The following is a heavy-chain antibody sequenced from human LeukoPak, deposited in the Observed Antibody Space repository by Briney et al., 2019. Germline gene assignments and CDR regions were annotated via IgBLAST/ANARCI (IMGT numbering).Heavy chain of an antibody. Sequence: GGSLRRSCAASGFTFSSYGMHWVRQAPGKGLEWVAVIWYDGSNKYYADSVKGRFTISRDNSKNTLYLQMNSLRAEDTAVYYCARDAKVLLWFGESDSGFDYWGQGTLVTVSS. J-gene: IGHJ4*02. D-gene: IGHD3-10*01. CDR1: GFTFSSYG. CDR3: ARDAKVLLWFGESDSGFDY. V-gene: IGHV3-33*01. CDR2: IWYDGSNK.